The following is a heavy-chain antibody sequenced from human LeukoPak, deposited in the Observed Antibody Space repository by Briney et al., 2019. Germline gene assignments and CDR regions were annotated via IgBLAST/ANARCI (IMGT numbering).Heavy chain of an antibody. Sequence: GASVKVSCKASGYTFTSYDINWVRQATGQGLEWMGWMNPNSGNTGYAQKFQGRVTMTEDTSTDTAYMELSSLRSEDTAVYYCATVRYYYGLGSSHLDYWGQGTLVTVSS. CDR1: GYTFTSYD. D-gene: IGHD3-10*01. V-gene: IGHV1-8*01. CDR3: ATVRYYYGLGSSHLDY. J-gene: IGHJ4*02. CDR2: MNPNSGNT.